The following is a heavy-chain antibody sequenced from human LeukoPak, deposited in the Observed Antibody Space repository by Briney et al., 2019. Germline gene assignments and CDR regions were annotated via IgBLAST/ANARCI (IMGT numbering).Heavy chain of an antibody. CDR1: GFTFSSSW. CDR3: ARVVPPLYHFDY. CDR2: IKQDGSEE. V-gene: IGHV3-7*01. Sequence: GGSLRLSCAASGFTFSSSWMSWVRQAPGKGLEWVANIKQDGSEEYYVDSVKGRFTISRDNAKNSLYLQMNSLRAEDTAVYFCARVVPPLYHFDYWGQGTLVTVSS. J-gene: IGHJ4*02. D-gene: IGHD2-2*02.